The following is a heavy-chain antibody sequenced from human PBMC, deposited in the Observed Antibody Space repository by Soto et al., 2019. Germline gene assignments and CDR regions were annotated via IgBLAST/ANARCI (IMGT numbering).Heavy chain of an antibody. J-gene: IGHJ6*02. Sequence: ASVKVSCKASGGTFSSYAISWVRQAPGQGLEWMGGIIPIFGTANYAQKFQGRVTITADESTSTAYMELSSLRSEDTAVYYCALRGVVVVAATRSYYYYGMDVWGQGTTVTVSS. D-gene: IGHD2-15*01. CDR2: IIPIFGTA. CDR3: ALRGVVVVAATRSYYYYGMDV. CDR1: GGTFSSYA. V-gene: IGHV1-69*13.